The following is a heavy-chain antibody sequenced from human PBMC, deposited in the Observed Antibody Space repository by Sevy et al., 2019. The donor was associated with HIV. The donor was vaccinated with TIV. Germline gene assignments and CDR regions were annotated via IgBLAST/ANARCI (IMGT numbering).Heavy chain of an antibody. CDR3: ARDVGDNYFYYGMDV. CDR1: GYSITSGYY. J-gene: IGHJ6*02. CDR2: IYHSGNT. V-gene: IGHV4-38-2*02. Sequence: SETLSLTCAVSGYSITSGYYWGWIRQPPGKGLEWIGSIYHSGNTYYNSSLKSRVTISGDTSKNQFSLKLTSVTAADTAVYYCARDVGDNYFYYGMDVWGQGITVTVSS.